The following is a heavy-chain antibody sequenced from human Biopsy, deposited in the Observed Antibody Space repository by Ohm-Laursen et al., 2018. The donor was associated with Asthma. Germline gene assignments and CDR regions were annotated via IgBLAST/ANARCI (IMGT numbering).Heavy chain of an antibody. CDR2: INSVFGTT. CDR3: ARKAGSCISRTCYSLDF. Sequence: SSVKVSCKSLGGTFNTYVIGWVRQAPGQGPEWMGGINSVFGTTTYPQKFQDRVTITADDSTSTVFMELSSLRSEDTAVYYCARKAGSCISRTCYSLDFWGQGTLVTVSS. CDR1: GGTFNTYV. J-gene: IGHJ4*02. V-gene: IGHV1-69*01. D-gene: IGHD2-2*01.